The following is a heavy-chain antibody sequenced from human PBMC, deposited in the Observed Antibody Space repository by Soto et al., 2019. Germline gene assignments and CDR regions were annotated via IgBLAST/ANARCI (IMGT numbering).Heavy chain of an antibody. CDR1: GYTFTSYG. D-gene: IGHD3-10*01. CDR2: ISAYNGNT. CDR3: ARDSRLASGWFGELFIY. J-gene: IGHJ4*02. Sequence: ASVKVSCKASGYTFTSYGISWVRQAPGQGLEWMGWISAYNGNTNYAQKLQGRVTMTTDTSTSTAYMELRSLRSDDTAVYYCARDSRLASGWFGELFIYWGQGTLVTVSS. V-gene: IGHV1-18*01.